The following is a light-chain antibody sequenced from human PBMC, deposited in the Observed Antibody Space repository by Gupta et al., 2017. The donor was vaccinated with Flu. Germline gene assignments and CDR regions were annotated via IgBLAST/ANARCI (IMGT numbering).Light chain of an antibody. J-gene: IGLJ3*02. CDR3: SAYSSSTTLV. CDR1: SSDVGGYNY. V-gene: IGLV2-14*01. CDR2: EVS. Sequence: LTISCTGASSDVGGYNYVAWYQQHADKVHNLMIFEVSRRPAGVAGRFSGSKAGNTASLTISGLQAEDAADYYGSAYSSSTTLVFGGGTKVTVL.